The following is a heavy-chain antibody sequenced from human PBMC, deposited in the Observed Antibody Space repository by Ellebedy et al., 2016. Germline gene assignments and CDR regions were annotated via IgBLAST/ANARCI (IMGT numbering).Heavy chain of an antibody. CDR2: IKQDGSQK. J-gene: IGHJ3*02. V-gene: IGHV3-7*03. CDR3: ARENYGAGFDI. CDR1: GFTFSSYW. D-gene: IGHD1-7*01. Sequence: GGSLRLSCAASGFTFSSYWMSWVRQAPGKGLEWVANIKQDGSQKYSVDSVKGRFTISRVNAKNSLYLQMNSLRGEDTAVYYCARENYGAGFDIWGQGTMVTVSS.